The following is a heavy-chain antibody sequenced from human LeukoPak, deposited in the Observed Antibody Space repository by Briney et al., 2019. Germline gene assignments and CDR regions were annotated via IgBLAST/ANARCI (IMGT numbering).Heavy chain of an antibody. Sequence: PGGSLRLSCVASGFTFNTYSMNWVRQAPGKGLEWLSYISSSSSIIYDADSVKGRFTISRDNVKNSLYLQMNTLRDEDTAVYFCARDRYGSGTSPDSFDISGQGTMVTVSS. D-gene: IGHD3-10*01. V-gene: IGHV3-48*02. CDR3: ARDRYGSGTSPDSFDI. CDR1: GFTFNTYS. CDR2: ISSSSSII. J-gene: IGHJ3*02.